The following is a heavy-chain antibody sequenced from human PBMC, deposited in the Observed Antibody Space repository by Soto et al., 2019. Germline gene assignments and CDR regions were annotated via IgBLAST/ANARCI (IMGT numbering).Heavy chain of an antibody. CDR3: TRGTVYMDV. V-gene: IGHV3-13*01. CDR1: GFTFSSYD. CDR2: IGPAGDT. D-gene: IGHD3-10*01. Sequence: EVQLVESGGGLVQPGGSLRLSCASSGFTFSSYDMHWVRQVTGKGLEWVSVIGPAGDTYYSVSVKGRFTISRDNAKNSFYLQINSLRTGDTGVYYCTRGTVYMDVWGKGTTVTVSS. J-gene: IGHJ6*03.